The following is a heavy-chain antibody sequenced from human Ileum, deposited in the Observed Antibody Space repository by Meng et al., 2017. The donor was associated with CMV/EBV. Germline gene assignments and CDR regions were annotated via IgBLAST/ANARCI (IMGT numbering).Heavy chain of an antibody. CDR1: GGSFSGYH. J-gene: IGHJ4*02. CDR2: INHSGGS. V-gene: IGHV4-34*01. CDR3: ATGTSQAWELLHS. Sequence: QVHVNQWGEGLLKPSETLSLTCGVYGGSFSGYHWSWIRQPPGKGLEWIGEINHSGGSNYNPSLKSRVTISLDTSKTQFSLKLNSVTAADTAVYYCATGTSQAWELLHSWGQGILVTVSS. D-gene: IGHD1-26*01.